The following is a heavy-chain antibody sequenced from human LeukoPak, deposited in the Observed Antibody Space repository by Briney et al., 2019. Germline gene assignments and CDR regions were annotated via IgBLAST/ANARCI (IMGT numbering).Heavy chain of an antibody. D-gene: IGHD3-3*01. CDR1: GGSISSGSYY. V-gene: IGHV4-61*02. Sequence: SETLSLTCTVSGGSISSGSYYWSWIRQPTGKGLEWIGRIYTSGSTNYNPSLKSRVTISVDTSKNQFSLKLSSVTAADTAVYYCASVRYDFWSGYSRWGQGTLVTVSS. CDR3: ASVRYDFWSGYSR. J-gene: IGHJ4*02. CDR2: IYTSGST.